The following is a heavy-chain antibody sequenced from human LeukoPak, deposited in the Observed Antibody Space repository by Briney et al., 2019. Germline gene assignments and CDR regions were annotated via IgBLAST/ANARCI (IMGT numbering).Heavy chain of an antibody. CDR1: GGSISSGGYS. Sequence: SETLSLTCAVSGGSISSGGYSWSWIRQPPGKGLEWIGYIYHSGSTYYNPPLKSRVTISVDRSKNQFSLKLSSVTAADAAVYYCARAGGGTATTFDYWGQGTLVTVSS. J-gene: IGHJ4*02. D-gene: IGHD4-17*01. V-gene: IGHV4-30-2*01. CDR3: ARAGGGTATTFDY. CDR2: IYHSGST.